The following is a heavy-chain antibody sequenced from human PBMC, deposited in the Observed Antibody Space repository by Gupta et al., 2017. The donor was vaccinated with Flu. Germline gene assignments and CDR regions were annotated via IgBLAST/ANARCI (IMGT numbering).Heavy chain of an antibody. CDR1: GFTFSDHY. Sequence: EVRLVESGGGLVQPGGSLRLSCVVSGFTFSDHYMAWIRQAPGKGLEWVGRIRNKANSYTTEYAASVKDRFTITRDDSKDSLYLQMNSLNNGDAAVYYCSRGETGPSPPGRNDCWGQGTLVTVSS. J-gene: IGHJ4*02. CDR3: SRGETGPSPPGRNDC. V-gene: IGHV3-72*01. CDR2: IRNKANSYTT. D-gene: IGHD1-14*01.